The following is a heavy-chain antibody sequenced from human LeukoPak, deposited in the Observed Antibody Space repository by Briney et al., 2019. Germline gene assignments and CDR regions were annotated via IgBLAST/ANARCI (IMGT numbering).Heavy chain of an antibody. CDR1: GFTFSSYG. D-gene: IGHD5-12*01. V-gene: IGHV3-30*18. J-gene: IGHJ4*02. CDR3: AKDRDSGYDPMYCWFDY. CDR2: ISYDGSNK. Sequence: GRSLRLSCAASGFTFSSYGMHWVRQAPGKGLEWVAVISYDGSNKYYADSVKGRFTISRDNSKSTLYLQMNSLRAEDTAVYYCAKDRDSGYDPMYCWFDYWGQGTLVTVSS.